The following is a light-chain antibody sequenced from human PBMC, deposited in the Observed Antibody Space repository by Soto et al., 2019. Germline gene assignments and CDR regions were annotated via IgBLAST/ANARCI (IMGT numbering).Light chain of an antibody. CDR3: QHRMNWPLT. CDR2: DAS. Sequence: IVLTQSPATLSLSSGERATLSSRASQTVSSYLLWYQQKPGQAPRLLIYDASNRASGTPARFSGSGSETDFTLTISSLEPEDFAVYYCQHRMNWPLTFGQGTRLE. CDR1: QTVSSY. J-gene: IGKJ5*01. V-gene: IGKV3-11*01.